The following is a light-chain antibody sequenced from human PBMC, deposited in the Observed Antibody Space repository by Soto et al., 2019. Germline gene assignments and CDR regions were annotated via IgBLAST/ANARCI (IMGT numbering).Light chain of an antibody. J-gene: IGKJ1*01. CDR1: QGISTY. Sequence: DIQMTQSPSSLSASVGDRVTITCRASQGISTYLAWYQQKPGKVPKLLIYAASTLQSGFPSRFSGSGSGTDFTLTISSLQPEDVATYYCQRYNSALRTFGQGTKVEIK. CDR3: QRYNSALRT. V-gene: IGKV1-27*01. CDR2: AAS.